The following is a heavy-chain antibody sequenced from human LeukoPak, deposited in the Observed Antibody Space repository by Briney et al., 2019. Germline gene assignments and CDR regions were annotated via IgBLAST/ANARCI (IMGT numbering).Heavy chain of an antibody. CDR1: GGSFSGYY. CDR2: IYYTGYT. V-gene: IGHV4-34*01. Sequence: SETLSLTCAVYGGSFSGYYWGWIRQPPGKGLEWIGSIYYTGYTYYNPSLKSRVTISVDTSNNQFSLKLTSVTAADTAVYYCARGPPDFYNSGSYYNGYNWFDSWGQGTLVTVSS. D-gene: IGHD3-10*01. CDR3: ARGPPDFYNSGSYYNGYNWFDS. J-gene: IGHJ5*01.